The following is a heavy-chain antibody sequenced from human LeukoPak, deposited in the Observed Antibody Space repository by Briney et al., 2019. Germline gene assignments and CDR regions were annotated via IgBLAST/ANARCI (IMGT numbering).Heavy chain of an antibody. CDR2: IGSSGGST. V-gene: IGHV3-23*01. CDR3: ARLLTRRGYFDY. Sequence: PGGSLRLSCAASGFTFSSYAMSWVRQAPGKGLDWVSAIGSSGGSTYYADSVKGRFTISRDNSKNTLYLQMISLRAEDTAVYYCARLLTRRGYFDYWGQGTLVTVSS. J-gene: IGHJ4*02. D-gene: IGHD1-14*01. CDR1: GFTFSSYA.